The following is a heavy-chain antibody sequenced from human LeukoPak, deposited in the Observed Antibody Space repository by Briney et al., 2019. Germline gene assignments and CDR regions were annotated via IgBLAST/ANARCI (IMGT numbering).Heavy chain of an antibody. J-gene: IGHJ5*02. D-gene: IGHD2-2*01. V-gene: IGHV3-23*01. CDR3: GGGECSSTTCYVEA. Sequence: GGSLRLSCAASGFTFRSYAMSWVRQAPGKGLQWVSAISGSGVTTYYADSVKGRFTISRDNSKNTPYLQMNSLRVDDTAVYYCGGGECSSTTCYVEAWGQGTLVTVSS. CDR1: GFTFRSYA. CDR2: ISGSGVTT.